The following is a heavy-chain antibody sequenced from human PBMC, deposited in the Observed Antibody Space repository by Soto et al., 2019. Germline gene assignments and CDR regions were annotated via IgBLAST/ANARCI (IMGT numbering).Heavy chain of an antibody. CDR3: ARSSAGVFGIIIEGSNWWAP. J-gene: IGHJ5*02. CDR2: IIPIFGTA. D-gene: IGHD3-16*02. V-gene: IGHV1-69*13. Sequence: SVKVSCKASGGTFSSYAISWVRQAPGQGLEWMGGIIPIFGTANYAQKFQGRVTITADESTSTAYMELSSLRSEDTAVYYCARSSAGVFGIIIEGSNWWAPWGQGSIVTVSS. CDR1: GGTFSSYA.